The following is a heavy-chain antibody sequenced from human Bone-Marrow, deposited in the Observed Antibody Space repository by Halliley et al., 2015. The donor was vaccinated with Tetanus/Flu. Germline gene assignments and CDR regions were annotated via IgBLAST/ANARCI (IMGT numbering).Heavy chain of an antibody. CDR3: ARDSDGNYYDY. J-gene: IGHJ4*02. CDR2: TDHTGNP. V-gene: IGHV4-31*02. D-gene: IGHD1-1*01. Sequence: GLEWIGNTDHTGNPHYTPPLKSRVTIPVDTSKNHFSLSLSSVTAADTAVYYCARDSDGNYYDYWGQGTLVPVSS.